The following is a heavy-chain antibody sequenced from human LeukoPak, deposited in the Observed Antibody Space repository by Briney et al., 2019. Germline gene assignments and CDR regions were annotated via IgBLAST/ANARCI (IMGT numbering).Heavy chain of an antibody. CDR3: ARDHYDFAGFGRLGWFDP. D-gene: IGHD3-3*01. V-gene: IGHV4-31*03. Sequence: SETLSLTCTVSGGSISSGGYYRSWIRQHPGKGLEWIGYIYYSGSTYYNPSLKSRVTISVDTSKNQFSLKLSSVTAADTAVYYCARDHYDFAGFGRLGWFDPWGRGTLVTVSS. J-gene: IGHJ5*02. CDR1: GGSISSGGYY. CDR2: IYYSGST.